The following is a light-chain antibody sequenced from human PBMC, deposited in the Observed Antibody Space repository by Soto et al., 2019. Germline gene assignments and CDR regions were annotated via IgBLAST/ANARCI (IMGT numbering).Light chain of an antibody. CDR3: CSYADGNTVV. V-gene: IGLV2-23*01. J-gene: IGLJ2*01. CDR1: SSDVGRYNL. CDR2: GDN. Sequence: QSVLTQPASVSGSPGQSITISCTGTSSDVGRYNLVSLYQHHPGKAPKLMSYGDNKRPSGISNRFSGSRSGNTASLTISGLQAEDEADYHCCSYADGNTVVFGGGTKLTVL.